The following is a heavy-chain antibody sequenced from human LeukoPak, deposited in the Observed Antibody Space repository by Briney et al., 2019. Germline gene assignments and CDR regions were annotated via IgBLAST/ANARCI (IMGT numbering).Heavy chain of an antibody. V-gene: IGHV3-30-3*01. CDR2: ISYDGSNK. Sequence: GGSLRLSCAASGFTFSSYAMHWVRQAPGKGLEWVAVISYDGSNKYYADSVKGRFTISRDNTKNSVYLQMDSLRAEDTAVYNCAREPPTNRDSSNYGNWGQGTLVTVSS. J-gene: IGHJ4*02. CDR3: AREPPTNRDSSNYGN. CDR1: GFTFSSYA. D-gene: IGHD4-11*01.